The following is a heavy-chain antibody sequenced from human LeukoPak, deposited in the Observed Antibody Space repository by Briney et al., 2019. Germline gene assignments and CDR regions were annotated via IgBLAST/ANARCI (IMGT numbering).Heavy chain of an antibody. Sequence: SGGSLRLSCAASGFTVSSNYMSWVRPAPGKGLEWVSIIYSVGSTYYADSVKGRFTISRDNSKNTLYLQMNSLRAEDTAVYYCARGEARAFDYWGQGTLVTVSS. CDR1: GFTVSSNY. D-gene: IGHD1-26*01. V-gene: IGHV3-66*01. J-gene: IGHJ4*02. CDR3: ARGEARAFDY. CDR2: IYSVGST.